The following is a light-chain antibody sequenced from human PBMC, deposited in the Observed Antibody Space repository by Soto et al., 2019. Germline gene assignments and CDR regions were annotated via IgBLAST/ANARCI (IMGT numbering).Light chain of an antibody. CDR2: EVS. CDR3: SSYTSSSTPNWV. Sequence: QSALTQPASVSASPGQSITISCTGTSSDVGAYKYVSWYQLHPGKAPKLMIYEVSNRPSGVSNRFSGSKSGNTASLTISGLQAEDEADYYCSSYTSSSTPNWVFGGGTKLTVL. J-gene: IGLJ3*02. CDR1: SSDVGAYKY. V-gene: IGLV2-14*01.